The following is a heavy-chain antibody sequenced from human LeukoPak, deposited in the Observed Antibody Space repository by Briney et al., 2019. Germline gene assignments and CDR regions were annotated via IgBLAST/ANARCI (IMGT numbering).Heavy chain of an antibody. V-gene: IGHV3-21*01. CDR2: ISTSSSYI. CDR1: GFTFSSYS. CDR3: ARIGAGHFDY. J-gene: IGHJ4*02. D-gene: IGHD3-22*01. Sequence: PGGSLRLSCAASGFTFSSYSMTWVRQAPGKGLEWVSSISTSSSYIYYADSVKGRFTISRDNAKNSLYLQMNSLRAEDTAVYYCARIGAGHFDYWGQGTLVTVSS.